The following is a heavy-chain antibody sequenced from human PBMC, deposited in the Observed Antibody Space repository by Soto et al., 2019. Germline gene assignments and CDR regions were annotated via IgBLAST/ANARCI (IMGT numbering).Heavy chain of an antibody. Sequence: SETLSLTCTVSGASIDSSAYYWAWIRQPPGKGLEWIGYIYYSGSTYYSPSLKSRVTISVDTSKNQFSLKLSSVTAADTAVYYCARGPHDYGGNFYYFDYWGQGTLVTVSS. J-gene: IGHJ4*02. CDR3: ARGPHDYGGNFYYFDY. V-gene: IGHV4-31*03. CDR1: GASIDSSAYY. D-gene: IGHD4-17*01. CDR2: IYYSGST.